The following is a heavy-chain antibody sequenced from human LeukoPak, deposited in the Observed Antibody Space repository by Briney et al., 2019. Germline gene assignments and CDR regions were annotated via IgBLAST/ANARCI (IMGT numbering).Heavy chain of an antibody. V-gene: IGHV3-21*01. CDR2: ISSSSSYI. D-gene: IGHD2-15*01. Sequence: PGGSLRLSCAASGFTFSSYSMNWVRQAPGKGLEWVSSISSSSSYIYYADSVKGRFTISRDNAKNSLYLQMNSLRAEDTAAYYCARDRYCSGGSCPSSAWGQGTLVTVSS. J-gene: IGHJ5*02. CDR3: ARDRYCSGGSCPSSA. CDR1: GFTFSSYS.